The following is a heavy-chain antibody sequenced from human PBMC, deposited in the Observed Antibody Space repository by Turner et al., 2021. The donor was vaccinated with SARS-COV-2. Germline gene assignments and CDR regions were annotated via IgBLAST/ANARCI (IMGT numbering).Heavy chain of an antibody. CDR1: GFTVSSNY. CDR2: IYSGGST. J-gene: IGHJ4*02. V-gene: IGHV3-66*01. D-gene: IGHD6-6*01. Sequence: EVQLVESGGNLVQPGGSLRLSCAVSGFTVSSNYMSWVRQAPGKGLEWVSVIYSGGSTYYADSVKGRFTISRDNSKNILYLQMNSLRAEDTAVYYCARVGIAARPDFDYWGQGTLVPVSS. CDR3: ARVGIAARPDFDY.